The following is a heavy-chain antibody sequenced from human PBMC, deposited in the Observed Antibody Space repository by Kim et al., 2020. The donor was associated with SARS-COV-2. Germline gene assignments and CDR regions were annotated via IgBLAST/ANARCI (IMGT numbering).Heavy chain of an antibody. CDR3: AREPFYCSGGFCYSNWF. Sequence: GGSLRLSCAASGFTFSSYEMNWVRQAPGKGLEWVSYISSSGSIIYYADSVKGRFTISRDNAKNSLFLQMNSLRAEDTAVYYCAREPFYCSGGFCYSNWF. CDR1: GFTFSSYE. CDR2: ISSSGSII. V-gene: IGHV3-48*03. J-gene: IGHJ5*01. D-gene: IGHD2-15*01.